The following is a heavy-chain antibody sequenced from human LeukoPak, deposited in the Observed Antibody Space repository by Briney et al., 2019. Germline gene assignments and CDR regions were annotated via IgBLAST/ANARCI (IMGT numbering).Heavy chain of an antibody. J-gene: IGHJ4*02. CDR3: AKGLTVTTKLYFDY. CDR1: GFTFSSYA. D-gene: IGHD4-17*01. V-gene: IGHV3-23*01. CDR2: ITGSGSST. Sequence: PGGSLRLSCAASGFTFSSYAMSWVRQAPGKGLEWVSAITGSGSSTYYADSVKGRFTISRDNSKNTLYLQMSSLRAEDTALYYCAKGLTVTTKLYFDYWGQGTLVTVSS.